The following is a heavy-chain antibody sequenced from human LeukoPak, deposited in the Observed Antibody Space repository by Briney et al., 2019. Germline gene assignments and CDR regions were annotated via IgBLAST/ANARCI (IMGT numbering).Heavy chain of an antibody. V-gene: IGHV4-39*02. J-gene: IGHJ5*02. CDR3: AKVGGLAVAGTDNWMDP. CDR1: GGSISRSSYY. CDR2: IHYSGKT. D-gene: IGHD6-19*01. Sequence: KPSETLSLTCSVAGGSISRSSYYWGWIRQRPGKGLEGIGNIHYSGKTYYNPSLKSRVTIFIDTSKNQFSLKLSSVTAADTAIYSCAKVGGLAVAGTDNWMDPWGQGTLVTVSS.